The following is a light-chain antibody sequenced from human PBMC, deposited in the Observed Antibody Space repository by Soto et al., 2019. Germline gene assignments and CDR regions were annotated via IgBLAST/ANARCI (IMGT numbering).Light chain of an antibody. CDR3: SSYTSSSTWV. CDR1: SSDVGAYNY. J-gene: IGLJ3*02. CDR2: EVS. V-gene: IGLV2-14*01. Sequence: QSVLTQPASVSGSPGQSITISCTGTSSDVGAYNYVSWYQQHPGKAPKLMIYEVSNRPSGVSDRFSGSRSGNTASLTISGLQAEDESDYYCSSYTSSSTWVFGGGTKVTVL.